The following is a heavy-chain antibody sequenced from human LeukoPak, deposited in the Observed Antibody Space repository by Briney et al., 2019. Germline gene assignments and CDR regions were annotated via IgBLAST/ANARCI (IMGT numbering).Heavy chain of an antibody. V-gene: IGHV3-74*01. D-gene: IGHD1-14*01. CDR3: VTQQGGNPAY. CDR2: ITNGGSST. J-gene: IGHJ4*02. Sequence: GGSLRLSCAASGFTFSSYAMSWFRQAPGKGLVWVSRITNGGSSTTYADSVKGRFTISRDNAKNMLYLQVNSLRAEDTAVYYCVTQQGGNPAYWGQGTLVTVSS. CDR1: GFTFSSYA.